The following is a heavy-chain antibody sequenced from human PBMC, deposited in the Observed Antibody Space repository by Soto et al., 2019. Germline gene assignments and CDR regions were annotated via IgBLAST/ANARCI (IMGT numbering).Heavy chain of an antibody. Sequence: GGSLRLSCAASGFTFSSYAMSWVRQAPGKGLEWVSAISGSGGSTYYADSVKGRFTISRDNSKNTLYLQMNSLRAEDTAVYYCAKDRYCSGGSCYIHNWFDPWGQGTLGTVSS. J-gene: IGHJ5*02. V-gene: IGHV3-23*01. CDR1: GFTFSSYA. D-gene: IGHD2-15*01. CDR2: ISGSGGST. CDR3: AKDRYCSGGSCYIHNWFDP.